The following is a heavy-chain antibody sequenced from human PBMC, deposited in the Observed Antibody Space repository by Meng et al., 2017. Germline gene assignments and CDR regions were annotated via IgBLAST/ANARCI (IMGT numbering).Heavy chain of an antibody. CDR3: ARGSYSFDS. D-gene: IGHD1-26*01. J-gene: IGHJ4*02. V-gene: IGHV6-1*01. Sequence: QIQLHQSGPGLVKPSHTLSLICAISGDSVSSNSAAWNWIRQSPSRGLEWLGRAYYRSKWYHDYAESVKSRISNDPDTSKNQFSLQLRSVTPEDSAVYYCARGSYSFDSWGQRTLVTVSS. CDR2: AYYRSKWYH. CDR1: GDSVSSNSAA.